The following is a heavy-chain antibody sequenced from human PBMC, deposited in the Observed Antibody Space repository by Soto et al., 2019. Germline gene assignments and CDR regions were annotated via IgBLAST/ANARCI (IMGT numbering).Heavy chain of an antibody. Sequence: GGSLRLSCASSGFTFLDYYMSWSRQAPWKGLEWVSYISSSGSTIYYADSVKGRFTISRDNAKNSLYLQMNSLRAEDTAVYYCSRAPKKIVATYYMDVWGKRTKVTV. J-gene: IGHJ6*03. V-gene: IGHV3-11*01. D-gene: IGHD5-12*01. CDR2: ISSSGSTI. CDR3: SRAPKKIVATYYMDV. CDR1: GFTFLDYY.